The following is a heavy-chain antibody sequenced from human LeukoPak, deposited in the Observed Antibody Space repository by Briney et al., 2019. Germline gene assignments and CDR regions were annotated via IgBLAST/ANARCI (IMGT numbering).Heavy chain of an antibody. J-gene: IGHJ3*02. CDR2: ISSSGSTI. D-gene: IGHD3-3*01. CDR3: ARDSLEWLLYRWDAFDI. V-gene: IGHV3-11*04. Sequence: GGSLRLSCAASGFTFSDYYMSWIRQAPGKGLEWVSYISSSGSTIYYADSVKGRFTISRDNAKNSLYLQMNSLRAEDTAVYYCARDSLEWLLYRWDAFDIWGQGTMVTVSS. CDR1: GFTFSDYY.